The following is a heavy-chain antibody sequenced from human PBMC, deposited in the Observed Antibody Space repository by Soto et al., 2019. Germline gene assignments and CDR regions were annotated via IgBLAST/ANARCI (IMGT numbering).Heavy chain of an antibody. V-gene: IGHV4-4*07. J-gene: IGHJ5*02. CDR3: ARGQRFSDWFDP. CDR2: IYSSGST. D-gene: IGHD3-3*01. CDR1: GGTISGYY. Sequence: SETLSLTCTVTGGTISGYYWTWIRQSAGGGLEWIGRIYSSGSTNYNPSLKSRVTISLDTSMNHFSLRLSSVTAADTAVYYCARGQRFSDWFDPWGQGALVTVSS.